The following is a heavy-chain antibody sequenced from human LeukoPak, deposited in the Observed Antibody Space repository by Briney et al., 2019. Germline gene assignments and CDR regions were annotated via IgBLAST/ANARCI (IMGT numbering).Heavy chain of an antibody. J-gene: IGHJ5*02. CDR2: ISAYNGNT. D-gene: IGHD4-11*01. CDR1: GYTFTSYG. CDR3: AISDYSNDNWFDP. Sequence: GASVKVSCKASGYTFTSYGISWVRQAPGRGLEWMGWISAYNGNTNYAQKLQGRVTMTTDTSTSTAYMELRSLRSDDTAVYYCAISDYSNDNWFDPWGQGTLVTVSS. V-gene: IGHV1-18*01.